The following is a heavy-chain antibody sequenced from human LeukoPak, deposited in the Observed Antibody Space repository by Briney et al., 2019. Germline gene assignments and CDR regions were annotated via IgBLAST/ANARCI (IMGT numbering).Heavy chain of an antibody. CDR1: EFTFTNYW. J-gene: IGHJ4*02. D-gene: IGHD5-12*01. CDR2: MSPDENEK. Sequence: GGSLRLSCAITEFTFTNYWKNWVRQASGKGLEWVANMSPDENEKKYVDSVKGRFTISTDNAKKTLYLQMNSLRVEDTAIYYCLGYGNDNPWGQGALVTVSS. CDR3: LGYGNDNP. V-gene: IGHV3-7*03.